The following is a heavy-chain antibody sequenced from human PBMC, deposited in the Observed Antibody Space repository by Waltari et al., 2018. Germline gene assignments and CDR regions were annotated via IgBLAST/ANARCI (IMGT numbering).Heavy chain of an antibody. CDR2: IYASGTGN. Sequence: QVQLQESGPGVLKPSQTLFLTCSVSGGSINRGVYYWSWVRQPAGKGLEWIGRIYASGTGNYKPPFSSRVSSGSTEYNPSLKSRVTISVDTSKNQFSLTLRSVSAADTGVYFCARMRTSMAGHYFDFWGRGTRVTVSS. D-gene: IGHD6-19*01. J-gene: IGHJ4*02. CDR3: ARMRTSMAGHYFDF. V-gene: IGHV4-61*02. CDR1: GGSINRGVYY.